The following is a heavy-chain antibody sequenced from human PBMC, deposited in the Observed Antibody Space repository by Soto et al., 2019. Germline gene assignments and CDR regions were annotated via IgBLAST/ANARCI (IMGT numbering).Heavy chain of an antibody. CDR3: ARPYSSGWSYGFDI. CDR2: ISYDGGNK. Sequence: QVQLVESGGGVVQPGRSLRLSCAASGFTFGTYTMHWVRQAPGKGLEWVAVISYDGGNKYYADSVKGRFTISRDNSKNTLYLQMDSLRAEDTAMYYCARPYSSGWSYGFDIWGEWTMVTVSS. V-gene: IGHV3-30-3*01. J-gene: IGHJ3*02. D-gene: IGHD6-19*01. CDR1: GFTFGTYT.